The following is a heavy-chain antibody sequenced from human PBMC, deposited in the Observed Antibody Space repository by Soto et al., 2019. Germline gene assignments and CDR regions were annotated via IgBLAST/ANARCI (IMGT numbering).Heavy chain of an antibody. CDR2: IDSNGGT. D-gene: IGHD3-10*01. CDR1: DDSSSNYK. V-gene: IGHV4-59*08. J-gene: IGHJ6*02. CDR3: VRQGFGRLHGLVDV. Sequence: QVQLQESGPGLVKPSETLSLTCTVSDDSSSNYKWGWIRQPPGRRLEWIGYIDSNGGTSYNPSLQSRVTISIDTSTKQFFLKLSSVTAADTAVYYCVRQGFGRLHGLVDVWGQGTTVTVSS.